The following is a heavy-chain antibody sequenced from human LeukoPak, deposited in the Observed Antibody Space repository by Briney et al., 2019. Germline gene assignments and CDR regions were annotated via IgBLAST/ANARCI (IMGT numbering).Heavy chain of an antibody. J-gene: IGHJ4*02. V-gene: IGHV3-15*01. D-gene: IGHD3-22*01. CDR1: GFTFSNAW. CDR2: IKSKTEGGTT. Sequence: PGWSLRLSCAASGFTFSNAWMSWVRQAPGKGLEWVGRIKSKTEGGTTDYAAPVKGRFTISRDDSKNTLYLQMNSLKTEDTAVYYCTTITMIVVVITDFDYWGQGTLVTVSS. CDR3: TTITMIVVVITDFDY.